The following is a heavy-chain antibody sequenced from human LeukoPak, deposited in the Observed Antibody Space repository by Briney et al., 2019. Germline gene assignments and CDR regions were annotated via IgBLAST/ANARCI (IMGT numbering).Heavy chain of an antibody. Sequence: YSVKVSCKASGGTLSRYTISRVRQAPGQRLEWMGRIIPILGIANYAQKLQGRVRITADKPTSTAYIELSRLGAVCPPVYYFARDPPRMVGLPLYNWGQGTLVTVSS. D-gene: IGHD2/OR15-2a*01. V-gene: IGHV1-69*04. CDR3: ARDPPRMVGLPLYN. CDR2: IIPILGIA. J-gene: IGHJ4*02. CDR1: GGTLSRYT.